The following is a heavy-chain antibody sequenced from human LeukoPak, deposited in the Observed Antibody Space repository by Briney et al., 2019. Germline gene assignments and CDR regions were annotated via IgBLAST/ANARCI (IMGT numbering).Heavy chain of an antibody. Sequence: ASVKVSCKASGYTLTSYGINWVRQAPGQGLEWVGWISAYIGNTNYAQKVQGRVTMTTDTSTSTAYMELRSLRSDDTAVYYCARGDYGDKFDYWGQGTLVTVSS. CDR2: ISAYIGNT. D-gene: IGHD4-17*01. J-gene: IGHJ4*02. CDR3: ARGDYGDKFDY. V-gene: IGHV1-18*01. CDR1: GYTLTSYG.